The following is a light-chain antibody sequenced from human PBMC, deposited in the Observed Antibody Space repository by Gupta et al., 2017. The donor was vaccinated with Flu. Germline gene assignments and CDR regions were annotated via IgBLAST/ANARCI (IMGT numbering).Light chain of an antibody. V-gene: IGLV3-25*02. CDR1: TLSNQY. CDR3: QSADNRGTYVV. Sequence: SYELTHPPSLSVSPGQTARITCSGDTLSNQYTYWYQQKPGQAPVLLIFKDTERPSGIPERFSGSNSGNTVTLTISGVQAEEEAADYCQSADNRGTYVVFGGGTRLTVL. CDR2: KDT. J-gene: IGLJ3*02.